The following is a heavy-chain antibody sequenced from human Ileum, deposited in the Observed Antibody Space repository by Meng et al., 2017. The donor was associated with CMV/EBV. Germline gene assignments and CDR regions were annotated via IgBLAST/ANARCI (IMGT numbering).Heavy chain of an antibody. V-gene: IGHV3-30-3*01. J-gene: IGHJ6*02. Sequence: GESLKISCAASGFTFSNYALHWVRQAPGKGLEWVAVISYDGSNKYYTDSVKGRFTISRDNSKNTLYLQMNSLRAEDTAVYYSARGAYSGSFYYYGMDVWGQGTTVTVSS. CDR1: GFTFSNYA. CDR3: ARGAYSGSFYYYGMDV. D-gene: IGHD1-26*01. CDR2: ISYDGSNK.